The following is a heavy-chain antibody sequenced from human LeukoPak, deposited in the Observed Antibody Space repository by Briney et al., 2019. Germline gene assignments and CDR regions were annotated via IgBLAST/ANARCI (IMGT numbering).Heavy chain of an antibody. CDR3: ARALKGDFDY. J-gene: IGHJ4*02. CDR1: GFTFSSYW. Sequence: GFLRLSFAASGFTFSSYWMYWVRQGPGKGLVWVSRINSDGSSTSHADSVKGRFTISRDNAKNTLYLQMNSLRAEDTAVYYCARALKGDFDYWGQGTLVTVSS. V-gene: IGHV3-74*01. CDR2: INSDGSST. D-gene: IGHD3-16*01.